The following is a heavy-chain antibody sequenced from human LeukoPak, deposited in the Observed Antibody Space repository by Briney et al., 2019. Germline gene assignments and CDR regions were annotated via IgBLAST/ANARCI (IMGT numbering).Heavy chain of an antibody. V-gene: IGHV3-66*01. CDR1: GFSVSNNH. CDR3: AGLGGTPP. Sequence: GGSLRLSCAASGFSVSNNHVTWVRQAPGKGLEWVSVISNSGTTYYADSVKGRLTISRDNSKNTVYLQMNSLRAEDTAVYYCAGLGGTPPWAPGTLVTVSS. D-gene: IGHD3-16*01. CDR2: ISNSGTT. J-gene: IGHJ5*02.